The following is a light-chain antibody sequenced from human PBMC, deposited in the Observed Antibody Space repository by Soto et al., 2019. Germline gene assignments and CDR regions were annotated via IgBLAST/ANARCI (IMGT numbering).Light chain of an antibody. CDR1: LNVNSY. V-gene: IGKV3-11*01. Sequence: EVLMTQSPATLSVSPGERATLSCRASLNVNSYLAWYQQRPGQAPRLLIYDASNRADGIPARFSGSGSGTDLTLTISSLEPEDFATYYCQQRQYWPPITFGQGTRLEIK. J-gene: IGKJ5*01. CDR3: QQRQYWPPIT. CDR2: DAS.